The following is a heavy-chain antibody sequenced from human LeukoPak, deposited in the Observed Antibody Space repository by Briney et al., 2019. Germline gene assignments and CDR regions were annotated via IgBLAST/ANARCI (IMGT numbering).Heavy chain of an antibody. J-gene: IGHJ4*02. CDR1: GFTFSSYS. CDR3: ARAPYAYGSGSYVDY. D-gene: IGHD3-10*01. Sequence: KSGGSLRLSCAASGFTFSSYSMNWVRQAPGKGLEWVSSISSSSSYIYYADSVKGRFTISRDNAKNSLYLQMNSLRAEDTAVYYCARAPYAYGSGSYVDYWGQGTLVTVSS. CDR2: ISSSSSYI. V-gene: IGHV3-21*01.